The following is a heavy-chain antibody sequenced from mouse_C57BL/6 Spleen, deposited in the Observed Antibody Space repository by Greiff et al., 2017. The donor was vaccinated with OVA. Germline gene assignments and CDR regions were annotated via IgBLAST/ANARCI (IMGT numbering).Heavy chain of an antibody. CDR3: SSSNWGFAY. CDR1: GFSLTSYG. V-gene: IGHV2-2*01. Sequence: QVQLQQSGPGLVQPSQSLPITCTVSGFSLTSYGVHWVRQSPGKGLEWLGVLWSGGSTDYNAAFISRLSISKDNSKSQVFFKMNSLQADDTAIYYCSSSNWGFAYWGQGTLVTVSA. D-gene: IGHD4-1*01. J-gene: IGHJ3*01. CDR2: LWSGGST.